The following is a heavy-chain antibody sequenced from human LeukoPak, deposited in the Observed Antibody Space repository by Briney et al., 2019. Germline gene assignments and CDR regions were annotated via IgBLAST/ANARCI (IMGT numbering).Heavy chain of an antibody. CDR2: ISGSSSTI. CDR1: GFTPSTYG. J-gene: IGHJ2*01. V-gene: IGHV3-48*02. Sequence: GGSLRLSCAASGFTPSTYGMNWVRQAPGKGLEWVSYISGSSSTIYYADSVKGRFTISRDNAKNSLFLQMNSLRDEDTAVYFCARYFGLWGRGTLVTVSS. CDR3: ARYFGL.